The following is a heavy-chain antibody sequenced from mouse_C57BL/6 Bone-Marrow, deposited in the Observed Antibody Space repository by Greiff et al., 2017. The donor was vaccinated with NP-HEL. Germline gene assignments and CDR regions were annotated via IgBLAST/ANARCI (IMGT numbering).Heavy chain of an antibody. Sequence: VQLQQSGAELVRPGASVKLSCTASGFNIKDDYMHWVKQRPEQGLEWIGWIDPENGDTEYASKFQGKATITADPSSNTAYLQLSSLTSDDTAVYYCTRGGIYFDYWGQGTTLTVSS. J-gene: IGHJ2*01. V-gene: IGHV14-4*01. CDR2: IDPENGDT. CDR3: TRGGIYFDY. D-gene: IGHD1-1*01. CDR1: GFNIKDDY.